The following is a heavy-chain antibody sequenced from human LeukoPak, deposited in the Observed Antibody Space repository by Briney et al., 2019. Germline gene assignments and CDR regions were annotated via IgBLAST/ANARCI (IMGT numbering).Heavy chain of an antibody. CDR3: ARSTFSSNWNL. J-gene: IGHJ4*02. Sequence: SETLSLTCTVSGGSITDYYWSWIRHSSGKGLEWIGYMYHSGSAYYSPSLKTRVTISVDTSKNQFSLKLTSVTAADTAVYYCARSTFSSNWNLWGQGTLVTVSS. V-gene: IGHV4-59*08. CDR1: GGSITDYY. CDR2: MYHSGSA. D-gene: IGHD6-13*01.